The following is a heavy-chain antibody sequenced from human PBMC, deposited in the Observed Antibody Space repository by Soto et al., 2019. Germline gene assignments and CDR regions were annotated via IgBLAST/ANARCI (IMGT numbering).Heavy chain of an antibody. Sequence: PGGSLRLSCAASGFTLSTYAMSWVRQAPGKGLEWISLISGSGGTTYYAGSVKGRSTISRDNSKNTLYLQMRSLRAEDTAVYYCAKEDYYDSSRSLDHWGQGTLVTVSS. J-gene: IGHJ4*02. D-gene: IGHD3-22*01. CDR1: GFTLSTYA. V-gene: IGHV3-23*01. CDR2: ISGSGGTT. CDR3: AKEDYYDSSRSLDH.